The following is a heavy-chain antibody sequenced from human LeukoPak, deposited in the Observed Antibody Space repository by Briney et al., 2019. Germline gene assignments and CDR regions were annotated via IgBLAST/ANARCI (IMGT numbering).Heavy chain of an antibody. V-gene: IGHV4-59*01. J-gene: IGHJ3*02. CDR3: ARVYCGGDCYPGDAFDI. CDR1: GGSMSSYY. CDR2: IYYSGST. Sequence: SETLSLTCTVSGGSMSSYYWSWIRQPPGKGLEWIGYIYYSGSTKYNPSLKSRVTISVDTSKNQFSLKLSSVTAADTAVYYCARVYCGGDCYPGDAFDIWGQGTMVTVSS. D-gene: IGHD2-21*02.